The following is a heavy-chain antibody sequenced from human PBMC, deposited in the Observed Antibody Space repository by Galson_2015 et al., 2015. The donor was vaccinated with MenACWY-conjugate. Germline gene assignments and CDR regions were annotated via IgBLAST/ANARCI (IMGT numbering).Heavy chain of an antibody. CDR2: IKKDGSEK. J-gene: IGHJ6*02. CDR1: GFTFRNYG. Sequence: SLRLSCAASGFTFRNYGMTWVRQAPGKGLEWVASIKKDGSEKYYVDSVKGRFTISRDNAKNSLYLEMNSLRVEDTAVNPCARGHYGMDVWGQGTTVTASS. CDR3: ARGHYGMDV. V-gene: IGHV3-7*03.